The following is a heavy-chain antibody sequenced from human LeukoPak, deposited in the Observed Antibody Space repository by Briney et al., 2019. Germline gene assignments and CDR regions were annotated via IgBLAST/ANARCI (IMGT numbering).Heavy chain of an antibody. V-gene: IGHV4-4*02. CDR2: NHHSGST. Sequence: PSETLSLTCAVSGGSVSRSNWWNWVRQPPGKGLEWIGDNHHSGSTNYNPSLKSRVTMTVDNSKNPFSLKLSSVTAADTAVYYCARTEAFCSDTSCSNWFDPWGQGTLATVSS. CDR1: GGSVSRSNW. CDR3: ARTEAFCSDTSCSNWFDP. J-gene: IGHJ5*02. D-gene: IGHD2-2*01.